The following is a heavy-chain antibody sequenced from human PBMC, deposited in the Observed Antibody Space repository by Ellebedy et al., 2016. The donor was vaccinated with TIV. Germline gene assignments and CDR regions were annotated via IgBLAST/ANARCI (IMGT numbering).Heavy chain of an antibody. V-gene: IGHV4-34*01. D-gene: IGHD2-8*01. CDR2: INHSGST. CDR3: ASLCCTNHNTPLGEFWFDP. CDR1: GGSFSGYY. J-gene: IGHJ5*02. Sequence: MPSETLSLTCAVYGGSFSGYYWSWIRQPPGKGLEWIGEINHSGSTNYNPSLKGRVTISVDTSKNQFSLKLSSVTAADTAVYYCASLCCTNHNTPLGEFWFDPWGQGTLVTVSS.